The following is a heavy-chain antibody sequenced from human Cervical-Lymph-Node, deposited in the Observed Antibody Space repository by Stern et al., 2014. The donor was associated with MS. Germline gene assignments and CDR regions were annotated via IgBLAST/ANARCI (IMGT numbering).Heavy chain of an antibody. CDR3: ARDGSWSPLDY. D-gene: IGHD6-13*01. CDR1: RGSISTYY. J-gene: IGHJ4*02. CDR2: VSTTGNT. V-gene: IGHV4-4*07. Sequence: QVQLQESGPRQVKTAETLSLTCSVSRGSISTYYWSWIRQAAGKGLEWIGRVSTTGNTGYNPSLKNRVTLSVDPSKNKFSLQLKSVTAADTAMYFCARDGSWSPLDYWGQGILVTVSS.